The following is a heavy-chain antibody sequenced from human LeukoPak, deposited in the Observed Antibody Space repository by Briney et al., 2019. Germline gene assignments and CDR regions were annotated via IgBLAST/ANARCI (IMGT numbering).Heavy chain of an antibody. CDR2: IYTSGST. V-gene: IGHV4-61*02. CDR3: ASTLPAATTYYYYYYYMDV. CDR1: GGSISSGSYY. D-gene: IGHD2-2*01. J-gene: IGHJ6*03. Sequence: SETLSLTCTVSGGSISSGSYYWSWIRQPAGKGLEWIGRIYTSGSTNYNPSLKGRVTISVDTSKNQFSLKLSSVTAADTAVYYCASTLPAATTYYYYYYYMDVWGKGTTVTVSS.